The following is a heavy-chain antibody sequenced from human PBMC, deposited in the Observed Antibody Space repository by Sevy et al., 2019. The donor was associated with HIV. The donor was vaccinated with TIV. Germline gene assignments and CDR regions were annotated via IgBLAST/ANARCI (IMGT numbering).Heavy chain of an antibody. D-gene: IGHD3-16*01. J-gene: IGHJ4*02. CDR3: AKDQGDYVWETFRDY. Sequence: GGSQRLSCAASGFTFSIYAMSWVRQAPGKGLEWVSGLSGSGGSTYYADSVKGRFTISRDNSKNTLYLQMNSLRAEDTAVYYCAKDQGDYVWETFRDYWGQGTLVTVSS. CDR1: GFTFSIYA. CDR2: LSGSGGST. V-gene: IGHV3-23*01.